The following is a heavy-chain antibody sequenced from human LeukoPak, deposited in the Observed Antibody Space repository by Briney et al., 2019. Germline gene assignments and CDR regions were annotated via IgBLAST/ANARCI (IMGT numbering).Heavy chain of an antibody. CDR1: GFTFSSYD. V-gene: IGHV3-23*01. CDR3: ATTSCSGGSCYLRYYYYGMDV. CDR2: ISGSGGST. D-gene: IGHD2-15*01. Sequence: GGSLRLSCAASGFTFSSYDMSWVRQAPGKGLEWVSDISGSGGSTYYADSVKGRFTISRDNSNNTLYLQMNSLRAEDTAVYYCATTSCSGGSCYLRYYYYGMDVWGQGTTVTVSS. J-gene: IGHJ6*02.